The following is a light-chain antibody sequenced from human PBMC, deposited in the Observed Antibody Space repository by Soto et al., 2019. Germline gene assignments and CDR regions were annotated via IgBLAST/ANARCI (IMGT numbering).Light chain of an antibody. CDR1: QSVSSSY. CDR2: GAS. J-gene: IGKJ2*01. Sequence: EIVLTQSPGTLSLSPGERATLSCRASQSVSSSYLAWYQQRPGQSPRLLIYGASSMATGIPDRFSGSGSGTHFTLTIGRLEPEDFEVSYCQQYGSSPPMYTFGQGTKLEIK. V-gene: IGKV3-20*01. CDR3: QQYGSSPPMYT.